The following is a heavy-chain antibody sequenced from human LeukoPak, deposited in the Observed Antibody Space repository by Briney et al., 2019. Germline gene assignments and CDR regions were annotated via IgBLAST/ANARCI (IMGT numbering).Heavy chain of an antibody. CDR2: IYHSGST. CDR3: ARGDHSSGWYPSFDY. J-gene: IGHJ4*02. Sequence: SGTLSLTCAVSGGSISGSNWWSWVRQPPGKGLEWIGEIYHSGSTNYNPSLKSRVTISVDKSKNQFSLKLSSVTAADTAVYYCARGDHSSGWYPSFDYWGQGTLVTVSS. D-gene: IGHD6-19*01. V-gene: IGHV4-4*02. CDR1: GGSISGSNW.